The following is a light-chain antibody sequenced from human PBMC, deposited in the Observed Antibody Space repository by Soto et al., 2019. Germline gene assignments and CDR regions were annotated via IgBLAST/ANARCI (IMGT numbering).Light chain of an antibody. CDR1: RSVPNNY. V-gene: IGKV3-20*01. CDR3: QQFGSYPLT. J-gene: IGKJ4*01. Sequence: EIVLTQSPGTLSLSPGERATLSCRASRSVPNNYLAWYQQKPGQAPRFVIYGASARASGIPDRFSGGGSGTDFTLTISRLEPEDFAVYYCQQFGSYPLTFGGGTKVDIK. CDR2: GAS.